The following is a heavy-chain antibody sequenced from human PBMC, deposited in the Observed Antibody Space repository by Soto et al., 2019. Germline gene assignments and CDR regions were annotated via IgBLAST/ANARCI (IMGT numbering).Heavy chain of an antibody. D-gene: IGHD3-10*01. CDR3: ARGPSGSGSYSYFDS. V-gene: IGHV3-21*01. CDR1: GFTFNSHA. Sequence: GGSLRLSCAVSGFTFNSHAMSWVRQAPGKGLEWVSSISSGGGYIYYRDSVRGRFTISRDNAQNSLHLQMNSLRAEDTAVYYCARGPSGSGSYSYFDSWGQGIMVTVSS. CDR2: ISSGGGYI. J-gene: IGHJ4*02.